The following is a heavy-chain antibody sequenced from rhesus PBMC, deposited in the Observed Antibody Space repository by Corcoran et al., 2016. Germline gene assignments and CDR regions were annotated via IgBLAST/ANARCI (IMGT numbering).Heavy chain of an antibody. CDR3: ARRGYGDFDY. V-gene: IGHV4-165*01. CDR2: ISGSSEST. CDR1: GGSFSGYY. J-gene: IGHJ4*01. Sequence: QVQLQESGPGLVKPSETLSLTCAVSGGSFSGYYWGWFRQPPGKGLEWIGYISGSSESTDYNPSLKSRVTISTDTSKNQFSLKLSSVTAADTAVYYCARRGYGDFDYWGQGVLVTVSS. D-gene: IGHD5-36*01.